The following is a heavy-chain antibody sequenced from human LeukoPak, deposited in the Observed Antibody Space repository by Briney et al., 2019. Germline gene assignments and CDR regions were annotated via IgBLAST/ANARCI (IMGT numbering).Heavy chain of an antibody. Sequence: SETLSLTCTVSGGSIRSSYYYWGWIRQPPGKGLEWLGEINHSGSTNYNPSLKSRVTISVDTSKNQFSLKLSSVTAADTAVYYCARVNRGYSSGWYRWFDPWGQGTLVTVSP. J-gene: IGHJ5*02. D-gene: IGHD6-19*01. CDR1: GGSIRSSYYY. CDR2: INHSGST. CDR3: ARVNRGYSSGWYRWFDP. V-gene: IGHV4-39*07.